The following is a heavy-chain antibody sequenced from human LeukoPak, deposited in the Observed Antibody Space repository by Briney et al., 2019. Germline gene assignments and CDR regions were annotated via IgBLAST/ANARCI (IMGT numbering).Heavy chain of an antibody. Sequence: GGSLRLSCAASGFVFRENDMNWVRQAPGKGLEWVSGIRGYDGYTDYADSVRGRFTIFRDNSRDTLFLEMNNLRIEDTAIYYCAKNFSMMVFWGPGTQVTVSS. D-gene: IGHD3/OR15-3a*01. CDR3: AKNFSMMVF. V-gene: IGHV3-23*01. J-gene: IGHJ4*02. CDR2: IRGYDGYT. CDR1: GFVFREND.